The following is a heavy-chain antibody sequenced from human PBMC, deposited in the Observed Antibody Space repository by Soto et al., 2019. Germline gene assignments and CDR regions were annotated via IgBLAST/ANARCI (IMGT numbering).Heavy chain of an antibody. J-gene: IGHJ6*02. CDR3: GGVDYYYGMDV. Sequence: QAQLVESGGGVVQPGRSLRLSCAASGFTFSSYGMHWVRQAPGKGLEWVAVIWYDGSNKYYADSVKGRFTISRDNSKNTLYLQMNSLRAEDTAVYYCGGVDYYYGMDVWGQGTTVTVSS. V-gene: IGHV3-33*01. CDR2: IWYDGSNK. D-gene: IGHD3-10*01. CDR1: GFTFSSYG.